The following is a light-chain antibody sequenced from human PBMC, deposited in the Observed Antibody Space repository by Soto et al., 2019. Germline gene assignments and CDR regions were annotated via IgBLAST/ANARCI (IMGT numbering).Light chain of an antibody. CDR2: GAS. Sequence: EIVMTQSPATLSVSPGERATLSCRASQSVSSNLAWYQQKPGQAPRLLIYGASSRANGIPARFRGSGSGTEFTLTISSLQSEDFAGYYCQQYNDWPLTFGGGTKVDIK. CDR3: QQYNDWPLT. J-gene: IGKJ4*01. V-gene: IGKV3D-15*01. CDR1: QSVSSN.